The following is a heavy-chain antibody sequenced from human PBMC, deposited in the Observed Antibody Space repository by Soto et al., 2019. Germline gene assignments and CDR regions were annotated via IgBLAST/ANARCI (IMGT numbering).Heavy chain of an antibody. Sequence: GASVKLSCKASGYTFTSYDINWVRQATGQGNEWMGWMNPNSGNTGYAQKFQGRVTMTRNTSISTAYMELSSLRSEDTAVYYCARGEVIGYCSSNSCDRSDPWGQGTLVTV. CDR1: GYTFTSYD. J-gene: IGHJ5*02. CDR2: MNPNSGNT. CDR3: ARGEVIGYCSSNSCDRSDP. V-gene: IGHV1-8*01. D-gene: IGHD2-2*01.